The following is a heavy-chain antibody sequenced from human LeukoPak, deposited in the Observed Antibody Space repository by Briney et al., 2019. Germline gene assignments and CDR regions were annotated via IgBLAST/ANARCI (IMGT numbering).Heavy chain of an antibody. CDR1: GFTFSRNS. D-gene: IGHD3-10*01. CDR2: ISSSSTYI. V-gene: IGHV3-21*01. J-gene: IGHJ4*02. Sequence: GGSLRLSRAASGFTFSRNSMNWVRQAPGKGLEWVSSISSSSTYIYYADSVKGRFTISRDNAKNSLYLQMNSLRADDTALYYCARDAGSGSYYIDYWGRGTLVTVSS. CDR3: ARDAGSGSYYIDY.